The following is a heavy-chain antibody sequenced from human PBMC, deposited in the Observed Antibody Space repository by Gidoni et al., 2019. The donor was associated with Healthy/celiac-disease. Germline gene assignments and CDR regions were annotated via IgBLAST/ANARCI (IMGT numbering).Heavy chain of an antibody. CDR2: INHSGST. CDR1: GGSFSGYY. V-gene: IGHV4-34*01. CDR3: ARGRWRFFYYVDY. Sequence: QVQLQQWGAGLSKPSETLSLTCAVYGGSFSGYYGSWIRQPPGKGMAWIGEINHSGSTNYNPSLKSRVTISVDTSKNQFSLKLSSVTAADTAVYYCARGRWRFFYYVDYWGQGTLVTVSS. D-gene: IGHD3-3*01. J-gene: IGHJ4*02.